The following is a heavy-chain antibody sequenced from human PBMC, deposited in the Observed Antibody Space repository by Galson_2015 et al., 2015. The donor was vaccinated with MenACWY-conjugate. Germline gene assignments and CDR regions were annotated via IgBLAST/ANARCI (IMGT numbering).Heavy chain of an antibody. CDR1: GDSVSTNNVA. J-gene: IGHJ4*02. CDR3: ARETMDWYAIDY. V-gene: IGHV6-1*01. D-gene: IGHD3/OR15-3a*01. Sequence: CAISGDSVSTNNVAWNWIRQSPSRGLEWLGRTYYRSKWYVDYAASVKSRITITPGTSRKQFSLQLKSVTPEDTAVYYCARETMDWYAIDYWGQGTRVTVSS. CDR2: TYYRSKWYV.